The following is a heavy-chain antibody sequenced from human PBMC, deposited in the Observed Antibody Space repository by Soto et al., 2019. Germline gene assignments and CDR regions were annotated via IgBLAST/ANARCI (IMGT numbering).Heavy chain of an antibody. V-gene: IGHV3-23*01. D-gene: IGHD3-10*02. Sequence: EGSLRLSCAASGFTFSTYAMNWVRQAPGKGLEWVSAISGAGGTTYYADSVRGRFTISRDNSKNTLYLQMNSLRADDTAVYYCARSVPVRYIDYWGQGTLVTVSS. J-gene: IGHJ4*02. CDR3: ARSVPVRYIDY. CDR1: GFTFSTYA. CDR2: ISGAGGTT.